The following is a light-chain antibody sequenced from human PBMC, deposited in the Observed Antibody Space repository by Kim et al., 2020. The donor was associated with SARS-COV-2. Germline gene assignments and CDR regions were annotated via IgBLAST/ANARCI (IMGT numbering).Light chain of an antibody. CDR1: SSNIGGHT. CDR3: TAWDGSLNGQV. Sequence: GQRVTISCSGSSSNIGGHTVNWYQQFPGTTPKRLIYSNDQRPSGVPDRFSGSKSGTSASLAISGLQSDDEADYYCTAWDGSLNGQVFGGGTQLTVL. J-gene: IGLJ3*02. V-gene: IGLV1-44*01. CDR2: SND.